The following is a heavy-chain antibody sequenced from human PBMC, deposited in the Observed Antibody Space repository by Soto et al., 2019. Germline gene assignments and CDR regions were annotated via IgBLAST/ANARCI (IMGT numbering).Heavy chain of an antibody. J-gene: IGHJ4*02. V-gene: IGHV1-3*05. D-gene: IGHD3-10*01. CDR1: GYTFSTYA. Sequence: QVQLVQSGAEERKPGASVKVSCKASGYTFSTYAMHWVRRAPGQSLEWMGWFNGGNGNIKYSQKFEGRVTITTDTAASTAYMELNMLRSEDTAVYYCARVNVRGGCLDYWGQGTLVSVSS. CDR3: ARVNVRGGCLDY. CDR2: FNGGNGNI.